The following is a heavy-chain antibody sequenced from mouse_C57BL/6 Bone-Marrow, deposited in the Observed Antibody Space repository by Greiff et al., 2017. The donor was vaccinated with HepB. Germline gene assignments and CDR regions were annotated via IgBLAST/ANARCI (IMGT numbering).Heavy chain of an antibody. CDR3: ARSGYYGSSYLYAMDH. CDR1: GYTFTSYW. CDR2: IDPSDSYT. Sequence: QVQLQQPGAELVMPGASVKLSCKASGYTFTSYWMHWVKQRPGQGLEWIGEIDPSDSYTNYNQKFKGKSTLTVDKSSSTAYMQLSSLTSEDSAVYYCARSGYYGSSYLYAMDHWGQGTSVTVSS. D-gene: IGHD1-1*01. J-gene: IGHJ4*01. V-gene: IGHV1-69*01.